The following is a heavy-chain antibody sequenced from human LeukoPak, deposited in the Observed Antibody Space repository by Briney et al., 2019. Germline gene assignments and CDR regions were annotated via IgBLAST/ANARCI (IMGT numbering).Heavy chain of an antibody. CDR1: GYSFTGYW. J-gene: IGHJ5*02. CDR2: IDPSDSYT. D-gene: IGHD4-17*01. Sequence: GESLKISCKGSGYSFTGYWISWVRQMPGKGLEWMGRIDPSDSYTNYSPSFQGHVTISADKSISTAYLQWSSLKASDTAMYYCARAYGDYVGRNWFDPWGQGTLVTVSS. V-gene: IGHV5-10-1*01. CDR3: ARAYGDYVGRNWFDP.